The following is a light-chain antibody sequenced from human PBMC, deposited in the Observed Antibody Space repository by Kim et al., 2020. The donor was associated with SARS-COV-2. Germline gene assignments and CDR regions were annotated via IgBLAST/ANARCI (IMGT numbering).Light chain of an antibody. CDR3: NSRDSSGNHYV. CDR2: GKN. V-gene: IGLV3-19*01. J-gene: IGLJ1*01. CDR1: SLRSYY. Sequence: LEKTVRITCQGDSLRSYYASWYQQKPGQAPVLVIYGKNNRPSGIPDRFSGSSSGNTASLTITGAQAEDEADYYCNSRDSSGNHYVFGTGTKVTVL.